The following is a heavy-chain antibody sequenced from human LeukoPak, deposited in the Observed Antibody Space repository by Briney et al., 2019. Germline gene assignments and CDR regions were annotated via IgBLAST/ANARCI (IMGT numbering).Heavy chain of an antibody. D-gene: IGHD1-1*01. CDR2: IKQDGSEK. CDR1: GFTFSSYW. V-gene: IGHV3-7*03. CDR3: AKDQLELRYYYYYYMDV. J-gene: IGHJ6*03. Sequence: GSLRLSCAASGFTFSSYWMSWVRQAPGKGLEWVANIKQDGSEKYYVGSVKGRFTISRDNAKNSLYLQMNSLRAEDTAVYYCAKDQLELRYYYYYYMDVWGKGTTVTVSS.